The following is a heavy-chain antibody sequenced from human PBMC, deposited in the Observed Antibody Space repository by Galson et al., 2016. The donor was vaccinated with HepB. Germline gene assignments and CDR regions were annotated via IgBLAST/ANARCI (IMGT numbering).Heavy chain of an antibody. V-gene: IGHV3-30*18. D-gene: IGHD1-1*01. Sequence: SLRLSCAASGFTFRSYGLRWVRQAPGKGPEWLAIITYHGRNQFYADSVKGRFTISRDDSRNSVYLQMDSLRDEDTAVYYCGKWDWNDPADWGQGTLVSVSS. CDR3: GKWDWNDPAD. J-gene: IGHJ4*02. CDR1: GFTFRSYG. CDR2: ITYHGRNQ.